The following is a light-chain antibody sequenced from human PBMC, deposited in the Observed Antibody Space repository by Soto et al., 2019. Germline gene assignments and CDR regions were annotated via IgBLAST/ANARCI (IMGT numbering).Light chain of an antibody. CDR1: QDISNY. J-gene: IGKJ3*01. Sequence: DIQMTQSPSSLSATVGDRVTITCRASQDISNYLAWHQQKPGKVPKLLIYAASTLQPGVPSRFSGSGSGTDITLTISSLQPEDVATYYCQKYNGAPPETFGPGTKVAIK. CDR3: QKYNGAPPET. CDR2: AAS. V-gene: IGKV1-27*01.